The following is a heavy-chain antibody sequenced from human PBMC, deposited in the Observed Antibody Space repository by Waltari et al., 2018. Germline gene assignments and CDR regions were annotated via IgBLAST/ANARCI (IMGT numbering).Heavy chain of an antibody. CDR3: ARDVVFYGSGSYYY. CDR1: GVTFRSYL. J-gene: IGHJ4*02. CDR2: IKQDGSEK. D-gene: IGHD3-10*01. Sequence: EVQLVEPGGGLVQPGACLRLSCAASGVTFRSYLMSWLRQAPGKGLEWVANIKQDGSEKNYVDSVKGRFTISRDNAKNSLYLQMNSLRAEDTAVYYCARDVVFYGSGSYYYWGQGTLVTVSS. V-gene: IGHV3-7*04.